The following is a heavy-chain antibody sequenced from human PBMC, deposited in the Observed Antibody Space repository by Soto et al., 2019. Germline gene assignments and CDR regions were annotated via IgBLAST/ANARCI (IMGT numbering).Heavy chain of an antibody. Sequence: PAETLSITCAVSGGSIRSGGYSWSWIRQPPGKGLEWIGYIYHSGSTYYNPSLKSRVTTSADRSKNQFSLKLSSVTAADTAVYYCARVRRASDIWGQGTLVSVS. CDR3: ARVRRASDI. CDR1: GGSIRSGGYS. V-gene: IGHV4-30-2*01. CDR2: IYHSGST. J-gene: IGHJ3*02.